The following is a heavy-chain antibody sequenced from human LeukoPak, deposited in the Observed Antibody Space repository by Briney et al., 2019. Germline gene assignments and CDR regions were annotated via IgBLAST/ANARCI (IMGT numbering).Heavy chain of an antibody. V-gene: IGHV4-4*02. CDR2: IYHSGST. CDR1: GGSISSSNW. D-gene: IGHD3-10*01. J-gene: IGHJ4*02. Sequence: PSGTLSLTCAVSGGSISSSNWWSWVRPPPGKGLEWIGEIYHSGSTNYNPSLKSRVTISVDKSKNQFSLKLSSVTAADTAVYYCARALGVGELTPGYYFDYWGQGTLVTVSS. CDR3: ARALGVGELTPGYYFDY.